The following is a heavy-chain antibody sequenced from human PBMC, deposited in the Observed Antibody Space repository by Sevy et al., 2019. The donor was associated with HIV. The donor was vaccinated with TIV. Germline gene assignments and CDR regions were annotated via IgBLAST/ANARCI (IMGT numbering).Heavy chain of an antibody. J-gene: IGHJ4*02. CDR3: VKDPLISLGADLFDY. CDR2: IQYDGGNK. CDR1: GFTFNSHG. Sequence: GGSLRLSCATSGFTFNSHGMHWVRQAPGKGLEWVSFIQYDGGNKNYADSVKGRFTISRDNSKNTLYLQLSNLRTEDTALYYCVKDPLISLGADLFDYWGQGTLVTVSS. D-gene: IGHD7-27*01. V-gene: IGHV3-30*02.